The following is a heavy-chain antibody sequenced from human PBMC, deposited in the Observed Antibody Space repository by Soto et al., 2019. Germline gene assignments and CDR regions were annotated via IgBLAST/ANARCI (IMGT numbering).Heavy chain of an antibody. CDR3: AKDSRTYYYDSSGYDLFDY. V-gene: IGHV3-9*01. J-gene: IGHJ4*02. D-gene: IGHD3-22*01. Sequence: GGSLRLSCAASGFTFDDYAMHWVRQAPGKGLEWVSGISWNRGSIGYADSVKGRFTISRDNAKNSLYLQMNSLRAEDTALYYCAKDSRTYYYDSSGYDLFDYWGQGT. CDR1: GFTFDDYA. CDR2: ISWNRGSI.